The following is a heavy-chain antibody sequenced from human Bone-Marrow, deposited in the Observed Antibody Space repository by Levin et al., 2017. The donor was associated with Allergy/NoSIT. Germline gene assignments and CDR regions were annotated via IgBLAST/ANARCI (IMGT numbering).Heavy chain of an antibody. J-gene: IGHJ4*02. V-gene: IGHV1-69*01. CDR3: ASITGDVGY. D-gene: IGHD7-27*01. Sequence: KISCKASGGTFLSHVISWVRQAPGQGLEWMGGITVMFGTTNYAQKFQGRVTITADESTSTAYMEVSSLSSDDTAAYYCASITGDVGYWGQGTLVIVSS. CDR2: ITVMFGTT. CDR1: GGTFLSHV.